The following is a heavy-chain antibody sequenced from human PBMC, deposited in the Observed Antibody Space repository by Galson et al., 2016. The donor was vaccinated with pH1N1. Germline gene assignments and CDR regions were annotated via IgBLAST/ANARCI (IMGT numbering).Heavy chain of an antibody. CDR1: GGSLISYY. V-gene: IGHV4-4*07. CDR3: AREHLVLGEGWEYGLDV. CDR2: IYTSGST. J-gene: IGHJ6*02. Sequence: LSLTCSVSGGSLISYYWSWIRQPAGKGLEWIGRIYTSGSTSYNPSLKSRVSMSVDTSKNQFSLKLTSLTAADTAVYYCAREHLVLGEGWEYGLDVWGQGTTVTVSS. D-gene: IGHD2-8*01.